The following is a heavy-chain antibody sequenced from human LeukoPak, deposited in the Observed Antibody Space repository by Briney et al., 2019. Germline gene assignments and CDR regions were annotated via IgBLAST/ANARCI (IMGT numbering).Heavy chain of an antibody. D-gene: IGHD5-12*01. Sequence: GGSLRLSCAASGFPFSSYAMHWVRQAPGKGLEWVAVISYDRSNKYYADSVKGRFTISRDNSKNTLYLQMNSLRAEDTAVYYCAKDGYSGYVLDYGMDVWGQGTTVTVSS. CDR2: ISYDRSNK. J-gene: IGHJ6*02. CDR1: GFPFSSYA. V-gene: IGHV3-30*04. CDR3: AKDGYSGYVLDYGMDV.